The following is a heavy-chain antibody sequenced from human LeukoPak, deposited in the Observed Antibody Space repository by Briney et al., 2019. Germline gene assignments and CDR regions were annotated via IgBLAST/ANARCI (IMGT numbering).Heavy chain of an antibody. V-gene: IGHV3-33*06. CDR3: AKEEGYSSSWYDGYHGMDV. CDR2: IWYDGSNK. D-gene: IGHD6-13*01. Sequence: PGGSLRLSCAASGFTFSSYGMHWVRQAPGKGLEWVAVIWYDGSNKYYADSVKGRFTISRDNSKNTLYLQMNSLRAEDTAVYYCAKEEGYSSSWYDGYHGMDVWGQGTTVTVSS. J-gene: IGHJ6*02. CDR1: GFTFSSYG.